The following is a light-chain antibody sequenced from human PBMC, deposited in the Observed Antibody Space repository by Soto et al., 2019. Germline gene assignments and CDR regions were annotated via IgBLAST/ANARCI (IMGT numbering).Light chain of an antibody. CDR3: GAWYTSLSGGV. J-gene: IGLJ2*01. Sequence: QSVLTQPPSVSAAPGQKVTISCSGSSSNIGSDFVSWYQQLPGTAPKLLIYEDNKRPSGIPDRFSGSKSGTSATLVITGLQTVEEADYYCGAWYTSLSGGVFGGGTKLTVL. CDR2: EDN. CDR1: SSNIGSDF. V-gene: IGLV1-51*02.